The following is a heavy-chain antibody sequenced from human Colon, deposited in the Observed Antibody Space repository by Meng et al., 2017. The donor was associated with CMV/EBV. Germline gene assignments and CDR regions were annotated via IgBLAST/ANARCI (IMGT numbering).Heavy chain of an antibody. V-gene: IGHV1-2*02. CDR1: GYTFTANF. D-gene: IGHD3-22*01. CDR3: AKRVQPDSGYSN. Sequence: QVHLVQAGAEVKKPGASVKLSCKASGYTFTANFMHWVRQAPGQGLEWMGWINPPNGDTKYAQKFEGRVTITRDMSISTVYMELNSLTSDDTAVYYCAKRVQPDSGYSNWGQGTLVTVSS. CDR2: INPPNGDT. J-gene: IGHJ4*02.